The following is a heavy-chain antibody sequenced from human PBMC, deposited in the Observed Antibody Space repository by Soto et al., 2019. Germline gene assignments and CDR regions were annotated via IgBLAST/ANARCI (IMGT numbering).Heavy chain of an antibody. CDR2: IRPSGST. CDR1: DESLSGYY. V-gene: IGHV4-34*01. D-gene: IGHD1-1*01. Sequence: SETLSLTCAVYDESLSGYYYTWTRQPPGKGLEWIGEIRPSGSTHYNPSLKTRVTLSQDTSKKQLSLNLISVTAADTAVYYCSRGIDAYKGGRTWGQGTLVTVSS. J-gene: IGHJ5*02. CDR3: SRGIDAYKGGRT.